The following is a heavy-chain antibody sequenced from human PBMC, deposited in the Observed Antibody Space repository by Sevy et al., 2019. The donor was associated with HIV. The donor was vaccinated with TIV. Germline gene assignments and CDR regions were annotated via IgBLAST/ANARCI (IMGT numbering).Heavy chain of an antibody. D-gene: IGHD2-21*02. CDR1: GFTFSIYA. V-gene: IGHV3-23*01. CDR2: EAGSGGST. Sequence: GGSLRLSCAASGFTFSIYAMNWVRQAPGRGLEWVSGEAGSGGSTYHADSVKGRFTISRDDSKSTLYLQMNSLRAEDTAVYYCAKDLGDPVAFDIWGQRTMVTVSS. CDR3: AKDLGDPVAFDI. J-gene: IGHJ3*02.